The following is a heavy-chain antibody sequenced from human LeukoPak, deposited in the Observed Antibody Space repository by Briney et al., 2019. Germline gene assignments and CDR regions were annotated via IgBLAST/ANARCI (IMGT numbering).Heavy chain of an antibody. V-gene: IGHV4-4*07. CDR1: GGSISSYY. D-gene: IGHD1-26*01. CDR2: IYTSGST. CDR3: ARAVPSGSPYYMDV. Sequence: SETLSLTCTVSGGSISSYYWSWIRQPAGKGLEWIGRIYTSGSTNYNPSLKSRVTMSVDTSKNQFSLKLSSVTTADTAVYYCARAVPSGSPYYMDVWGKGTTVTVSS. J-gene: IGHJ6*03.